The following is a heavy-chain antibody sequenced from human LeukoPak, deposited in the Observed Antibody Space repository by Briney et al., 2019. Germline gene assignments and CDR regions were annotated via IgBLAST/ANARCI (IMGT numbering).Heavy chain of an antibody. J-gene: IGHJ3*02. Sequence: SQTLSLTCTVSGGSTSSGSYYWSWIRQPAGKGLEWIGRIYTSGSTNYNPSLKSRVTISVDTSKNQFSLKLSSVTAADTAVYYCARQWVVAAIEPDAFDIWGQGTMVTVSS. CDR1: GGSTSSGSYY. V-gene: IGHV4-61*02. D-gene: IGHD2-15*01. CDR2: IYTSGST. CDR3: ARQWVVAAIEPDAFDI.